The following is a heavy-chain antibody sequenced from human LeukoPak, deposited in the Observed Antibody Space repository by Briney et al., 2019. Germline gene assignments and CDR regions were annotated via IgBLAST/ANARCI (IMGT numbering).Heavy chain of an antibody. CDR3: ARVLNYYDSSGYYFSY. Sequence: GGSLRLSCAASGFTFSYYTMHWVRQAPGKGLGWVAVISYDGSNKYYADSVKGRFTISRDNSKNTLYLHMNSLRAEDTAVYYCARVLNYYDSSGYYFSYWGQGTLVTVSS. CDR2: ISYDGSNK. V-gene: IGHV3-30-3*01. CDR1: GFTFSYYT. D-gene: IGHD3-22*01. J-gene: IGHJ4*02.